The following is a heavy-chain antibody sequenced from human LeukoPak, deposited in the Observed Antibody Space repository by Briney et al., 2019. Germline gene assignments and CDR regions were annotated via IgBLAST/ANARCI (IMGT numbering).Heavy chain of an antibody. J-gene: IGHJ3*02. Sequence: SETLSLTCTVSGGSISSYYWSWIRQPPGKGLEWIGYIYYSGSTNYNPSLKSRVTISVDTSKNQFSLKLSSVTAADTAVYYCATSTTTPDAFDIWGQGTMVTVSS. CDR3: ATSTTTPDAFDI. CDR1: GGSISSYY. CDR2: IYYSGST. D-gene: IGHD4-17*01. V-gene: IGHV4-59*01.